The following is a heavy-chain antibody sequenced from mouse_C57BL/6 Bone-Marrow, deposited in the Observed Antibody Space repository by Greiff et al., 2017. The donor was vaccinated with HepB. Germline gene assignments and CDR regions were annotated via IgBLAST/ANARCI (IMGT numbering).Heavy chain of an antibody. CDR3: ASAQPDSSGYRDDVDY. Sequence: QVQLQQPGAELVKPGASVKMSCKASGYTFTSYWITWVKQRPGQGLEWIGDIYPGSGSTNYNEKFKSKATLTVDTSSSTAYMQLSSLTSEDSAVYYCASAQPDSSGYRDDVDYWGQGTTVTVSS. J-gene: IGHJ2*01. D-gene: IGHD3-2*02. CDR2: IYPGSGST. V-gene: IGHV1-55*01. CDR1: GYTFTSYW.